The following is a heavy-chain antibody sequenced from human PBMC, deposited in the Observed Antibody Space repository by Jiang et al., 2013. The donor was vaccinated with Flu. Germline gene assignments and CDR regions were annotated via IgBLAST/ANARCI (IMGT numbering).Heavy chain of an antibody. V-gene: IGHV4-59*08. D-gene: IGHD5-24*01. J-gene: IGHJ4*02. CDR2: IYYSGST. CDR3: ARQGGGYKGLKGYYFDY. CDR1: GGSISSYY. Sequence: PGLVKPSETLSLTCTVSGGSISSYYWSWIRQPPGKGLEWIGYIYYSGSTNYNPSLKSRVTISVDTSKNQFSLKLSSVTAADTAVYYCARQGGGYKGLKGYYFDYWGQGTLVTVSS.